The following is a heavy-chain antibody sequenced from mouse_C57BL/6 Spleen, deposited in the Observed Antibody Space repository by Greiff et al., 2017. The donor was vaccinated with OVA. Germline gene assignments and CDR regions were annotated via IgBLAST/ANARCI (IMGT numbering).Heavy chain of an antibody. CDR1: GYTFTSYW. V-gene: IGHV1-55*01. Sequence: VQLQQPGAELVKPGASVKMSCKASGYTFTSYWITWVKQRPGQGLQWIGDIYPGSGSTNYNEKFKSKATLTVDTSSSTAYMQLSSLTSEDSAVYYCARAGSIGNYGDYWGQGTTLTVSS. CDR3: ARAGSIGNYGDY. J-gene: IGHJ2*01. CDR2: IYPGSGST. D-gene: IGHD2-1*01.